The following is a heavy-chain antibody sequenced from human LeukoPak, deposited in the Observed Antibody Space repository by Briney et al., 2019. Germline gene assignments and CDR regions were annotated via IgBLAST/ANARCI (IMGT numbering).Heavy chain of an antibody. Sequence: GGSLRLSCAASGFTFSRYAMHWVRQPPGKGLEWVAVISNDGYNKYYADSVKGRFTISRDNSKNTLYLQMNSLRADDTAVYCCAKARGSSVYEQFDYWGQGTQVTVSP. J-gene: IGHJ4*02. CDR3: AKARGSSVYEQFDY. D-gene: IGHD5/OR15-5a*01. CDR1: GFTFSRYA. CDR2: ISNDGYNK. V-gene: IGHV3-30*04.